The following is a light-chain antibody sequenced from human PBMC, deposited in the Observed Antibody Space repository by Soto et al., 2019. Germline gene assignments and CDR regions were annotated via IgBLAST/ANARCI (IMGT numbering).Light chain of an antibody. CDR3: GTWDSGLNIGL. CDR1: SANIGNHY. V-gene: IGLV1-51*01. CDR2: DNN. Sequence: HPPTDSAAPVPKLTISCSGTSANIGNHYVSWYQHLPGTAPKLIIYDNNKRPSGIPDRFSASKSGTSATLDITGLQTGDDADYYCGTWDSGLNIGLFGGGTK. J-gene: IGLJ2*01.